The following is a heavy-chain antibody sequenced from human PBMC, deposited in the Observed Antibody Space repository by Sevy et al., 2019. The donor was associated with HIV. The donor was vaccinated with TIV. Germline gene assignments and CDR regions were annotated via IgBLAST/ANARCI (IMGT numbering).Heavy chain of an antibody. Sequence: GGSLRLSCTASGFTFGDYCMSWVRQAPGKGLEWISFIKSKAYGGTTGNAASVKGRFTISSDDSKSIAYLQMNNLQTEDTAVYFCTRWSGSQSIFDYWGRGTLVTVSS. V-gene: IGHV3-49*04. CDR2: IKSKAYGGTT. CDR1: GFTFGDYC. D-gene: IGHD1-26*01. J-gene: IGHJ4*02. CDR3: TRWSGSQSIFDY.